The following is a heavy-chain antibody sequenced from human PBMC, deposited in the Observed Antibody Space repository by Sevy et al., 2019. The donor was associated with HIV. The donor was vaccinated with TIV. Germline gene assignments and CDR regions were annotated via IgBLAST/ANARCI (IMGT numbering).Heavy chain of an antibody. CDR3: AKDPEPHCGGECCFDY. V-gene: IGHV3-30*18. J-gene: IGHJ4*02. CDR1: GFTFSSYG. D-gene: IGHD2-21*01. Sequence: GGSLRLSCAASGFTFSSYGMHWVRQAPGKGLEWVAVISYDGSNKYYADSVKGRFAISRDNSKNTLYLQMNSLRAEDTAVYYCAKDPEPHCGGECCFDYWGQGTLVTVSS. CDR2: ISYDGSNK.